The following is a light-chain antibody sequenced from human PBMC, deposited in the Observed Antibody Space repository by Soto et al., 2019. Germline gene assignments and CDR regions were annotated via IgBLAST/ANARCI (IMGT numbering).Light chain of an antibody. CDR1: QGVNNY. J-gene: IGKJ5*01. CDR3: LQYSEYPIT. V-gene: IGKV1-16*01. Sequence: DIQMTQSPSSLSASMGDRVTITCRASQGVNNYLVWFQQKPGKAPKTLISAASSLQGGVPSRFSGSGSGTVFTHTISRLQPEDFANYFCLQYSEYPITFGQGTRLDIK. CDR2: AAS.